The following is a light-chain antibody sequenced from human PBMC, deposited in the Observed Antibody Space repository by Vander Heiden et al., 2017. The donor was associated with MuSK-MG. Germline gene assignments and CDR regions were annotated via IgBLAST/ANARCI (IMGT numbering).Light chain of an antibody. J-gene: IGKJ5*01. V-gene: IGKV3-20*01. CDR2: GAS. Sequence: EIVLTQSPGTLSLSPGERATLSCRASQSVSNNYLTWYQQKPGQAPRLLIYGASTRATGIPDRFSGSGSGTDFTLTISRREPEDFAVYYCQQYGSSRPITFGQGTRLEIK. CDR3: QQYGSSRPIT. CDR1: QSVSNNY.